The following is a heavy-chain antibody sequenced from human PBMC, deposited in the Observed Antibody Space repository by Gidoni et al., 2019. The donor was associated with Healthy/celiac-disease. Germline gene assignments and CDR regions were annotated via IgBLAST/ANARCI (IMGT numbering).Heavy chain of an antibody. CDR3: ARHVYAYAFDI. V-gene: IGHV4-59*08. CDR1: GGSIRSYY. D-gene: IGHD1-20*01. Sequence: QVTLQESGPGLVNPSETLSITCTDSGGSIRSYYWSWIRQPPGKGLEWIGDMYYSWSTNYNPSLKSRVTISVDTSKNQFSLKLSSVTAADTAVYYCARHVYAYAFDIWGQGTMVTVSS. J-gene: IGHJ3*02. CDR2: MYYSWST.